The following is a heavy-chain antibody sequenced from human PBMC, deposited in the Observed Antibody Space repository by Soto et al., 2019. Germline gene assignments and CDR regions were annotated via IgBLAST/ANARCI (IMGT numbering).Heavy chain of an antibody. J-gene: IGHJ4*02. V-gene: IGHV3-43*01. CDR2: ISWDGGST. CDR3: AKDSAQWEPLIHYFDY. D-gene: IGHD1-26*01. Sequence: GGSLRLSCAASGFTFDDYTMHWVRQAPGKGLEWVSLISWDGGSTYYADSVKGRFTISRDNSKNSLYLQMNSLRTEDTALYYCAKDSAQWEPLIHYFDYWGQGTLVTVSS. CDR1: GFTFDDYT.